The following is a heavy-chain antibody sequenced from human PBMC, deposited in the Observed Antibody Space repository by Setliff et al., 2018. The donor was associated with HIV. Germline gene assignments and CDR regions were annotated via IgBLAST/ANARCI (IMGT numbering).Heavy chain of an antibody. CDR1: GGSISSHY. CDR3: ARAYSGYDGGWFDP. V-gene: IGHV4-59*11. Sequence: SETLSLTCTVSGGSISSHYWSWIRQPPGKGLQWIGYIYYSGGTYYNPSLKSRVTISVDTSKNQFSLKLSSVTAADTAVYYCARAYSGYDGGWFDPWGQGTLVTSPQ. CDR2: IYYSGGT. J-gene: IGHJ5*02. D-gene: IGHD5-12*01.